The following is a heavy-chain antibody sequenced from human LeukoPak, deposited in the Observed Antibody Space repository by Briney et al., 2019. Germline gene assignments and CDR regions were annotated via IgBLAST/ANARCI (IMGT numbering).Heavy chain of an antibody. J-gene: IGHJ6*03. V-gene: IGHV3-73*01. CDR1: GFTFSGSA. CDR2: IRSKANSYAT. CDR3: LLSNLHYYYYYMDV. Sequence: PGGSLRLSCAASGFTFSGSAMHRVRQASGKGLEWVGRIRSKANSYATAYAASVKGRFTISRDDSKNTAYLQMNSLKTEDTAVYYCLLSNLHYYYYYMDVWGKGTTVTVSS.